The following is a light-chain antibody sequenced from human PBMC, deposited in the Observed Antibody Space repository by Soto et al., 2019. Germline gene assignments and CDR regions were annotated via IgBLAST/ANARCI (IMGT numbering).Light chain of an antibody. CDR1: SSNIGEGYD. CDR3: QSYASSNSGWV. CDR2: GNS. J-gene: IGLJ3*02. V-gene: IGLV1-40*01. Sequence: QSALTQPPSVSGAPGQRVTISCTGTSSNIGEGYDVHWYQQLPGTAPKLLIYGNSKRPSGVPERFSSSKSGTSASLAVTGLQAEDEADYSCQSYASSNSGWVSGRGTKLTVL.